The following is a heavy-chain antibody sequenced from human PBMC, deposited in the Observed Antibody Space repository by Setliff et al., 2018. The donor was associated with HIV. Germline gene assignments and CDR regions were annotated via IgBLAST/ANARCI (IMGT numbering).Heavy chain of an antibody. CDR2: IYYSGST. CDR3: ARDESQVEVHRGCSYGSFDY. D-gene: IGHD5-18*01. CDR1: DASISNYH. J-gene: IGHJ4*02. V-gene: IGHV4-59*12. Sequence: SETLSLTCTVSDASISNYHWSWIRQPPGKGLEWIGYIYYSGSTNYNPSLKSRVTISLDTSKNHFSLRLSSVTAADTAVYYCARDESQVEVHRGCSYGSFDYWGQGTLVTVSS.